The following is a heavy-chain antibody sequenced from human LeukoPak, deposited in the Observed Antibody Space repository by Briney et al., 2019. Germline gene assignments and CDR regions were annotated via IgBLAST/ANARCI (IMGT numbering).Heavy chain of an antibody. D-gene: IGHD3-3*01. CDR3: ARDLSGYYWRYFDL. CDR2: IKQDGSEK. CDR1: GFTFSSYW. J-gene: IGHJ2*01. Sequence: GGSLRLSCAASGFTFSSYWMSWVRQAPGKGLEWVANIKQDGSEKYYVDSVKGRFTISRDNAKNSLYLQVNSLRAEDTAVYYCARDLSGYYWRYFDLWGRGTLVTVSS. V-gene: IGHV3-7*01.